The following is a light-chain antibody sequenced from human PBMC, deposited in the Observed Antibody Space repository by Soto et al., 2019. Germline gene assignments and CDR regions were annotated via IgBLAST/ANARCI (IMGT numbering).Light chain of an antibody. J-gene: IGLJ1*01. CDR1: SSDVGGYNH. CDR3: SSYAGSYTYV. V-gene: IGLV2-11*01. CDR2: DVN. Sequence: QSALTQPRSVSGSPGQSVAISCTGTSSDVGGYNHVAWYQQHPGKAPKLMIFDVNKRPSWVPDRFSGSKSGNTASLTISGLQAEDEADYYCSSYAGSYTYVFAPGTKLTVL.